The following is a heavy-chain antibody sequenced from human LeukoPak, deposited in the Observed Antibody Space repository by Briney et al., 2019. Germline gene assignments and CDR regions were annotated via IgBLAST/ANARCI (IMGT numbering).Heavy chain of an antibody. J-gene: IGHJ4*02. CDR1: GFTFNTNA. CDR2: ISRTGGRT. CDR3: AKEGGLIGTTDY. D-gene: IGHD1/OR15-1a*01. V-gene: IGHV3-23*01. Sequence: GGSLRLSCAASGFTFNTNAMSWVRQAPGKGLEWVSAISRTGGRTYYADSAKGRFTISRDNSKNTLYLQMNSLRAEDTAFYYCAKEGGLIGTTDYWGQGTLVTVSS.